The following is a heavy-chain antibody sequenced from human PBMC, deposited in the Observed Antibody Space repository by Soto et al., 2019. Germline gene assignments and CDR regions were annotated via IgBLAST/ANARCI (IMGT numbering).Heavy chain of an antibody. Sequence: NPSETLSLTCAVYGGSFSGYYWSWIRQPPGKGLEWIGEINHSGSTNYNPSLKSRVTISVDTSKNQFSLKLSSVTAADTAVYYCARGGWAQGDYFDYWGQGTLVTVSS. J-gene: IGHJ4*02. CDR2: INHSGST. CDR3: ARGGWAQGDYFDY. CDR1: GGSFSGYY. V-gene: IGHV4-34*01.